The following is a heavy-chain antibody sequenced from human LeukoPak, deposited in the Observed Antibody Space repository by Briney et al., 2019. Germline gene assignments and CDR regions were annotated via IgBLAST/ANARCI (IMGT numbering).Heavy chain of an antibody. Sequence: PGGSLRLSCAVSGFTFSDYWMTWVRQAPGRGLEWVANIKEDGSDKQYVDSVQGRFTISRGNAKNSLYLQMNSLRAEDTAVYYCARDWGAARHGPQYFQHWGQGTLVTVSS. V-gene: IGHV3-7*01. D-gene: IGHD6-6*01. CDR1: GFTFSDYW. CDR2: IKEDGSDK. J-gene: IGHJ1*01. CDR3: ARDWGAARHGPQYFQH.